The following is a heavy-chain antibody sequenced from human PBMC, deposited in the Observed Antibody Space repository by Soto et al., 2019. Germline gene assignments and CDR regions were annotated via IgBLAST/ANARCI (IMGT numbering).Heavy chain of an antibody. D-gene: IGHD4-4*01. Sequence: QVQLVESGGGVVQPGRSLRLSCAASGFTFSSYAMHWVRQAPGKGLEGVAVISYDGSNKYYADSVKGRFTISRDNSKNTVYLQMNSLRLEDTAVYYCARPLWRDDYNWGYFDLWGRGTLVTVSS. J-gene: IGHJ2*01. CDR3: ARPLWRDDYNWGYFDL. CDR1: GFTFSSYA. V-gene: IGHV3-30-3*01. CDR2: ISYDGSNK.